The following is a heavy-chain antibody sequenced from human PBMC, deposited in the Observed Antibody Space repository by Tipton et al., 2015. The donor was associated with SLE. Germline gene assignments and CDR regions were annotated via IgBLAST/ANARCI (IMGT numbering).Heavy chain of an antibody. D-gene: IGHD6-19*01. Sequence: LRLSCTVSGGSISSYYWSWIRQPPGKGLEWIGEINHSGSTNYNPSLKSRVTISVDTSKNQFSLKLSSVTAADTAVYYCARPLAGGIDYWGQGTLVTVSS. CDR3: ARPLAGGIDY. J-gene: IGHJ4*02. CDR2: INHSGST. V-gene: IGHV4-34*01. CDR1: GGSISSYY.